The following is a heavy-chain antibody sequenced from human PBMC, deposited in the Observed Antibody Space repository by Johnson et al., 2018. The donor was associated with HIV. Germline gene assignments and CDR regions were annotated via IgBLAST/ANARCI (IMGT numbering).Heavy chain of an antibody. D-gene: IGHD6-13*01. J-gene: IGHJ3*02. CDR1: GFTFSNYW. CDR3: ARDRGPSVAAVVFDAFDI. Sequence: VQLVESGGGLVQPGGSLRLSCAVSGFTFSNYWMSWVRQAPGKGLEWVANIKKDGSEKYYVDSVKGRFTISRDNVRNSVYLQMNSLRAEDTAVYYCARDRGPSVAAVVFDAFDIWGQGTMVTVSS. CDR2: IKKDGSEK. V-gene: IGHV3-7*05.